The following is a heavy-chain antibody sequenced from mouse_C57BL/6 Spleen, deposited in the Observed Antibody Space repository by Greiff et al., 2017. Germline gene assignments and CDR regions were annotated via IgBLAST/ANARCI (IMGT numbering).Heavy chain of an antibody. D-gene: IGHD1-1*01. Sequence: QVQLQQPGAELVMPGASVKLSCKASGYTFTSYWMHWVKQRPGQGLEWIGELDPSASYTNYNQKFKGKSTLTVDKSSSTAYMQLSSLTSEDSAVYYYARRLCITWYFDVWGTGTTVTVSS. CDR1: GYTFTSYW. V-gene: IGHV1-69*01. CDR2: LDPSASYT. CDR3: ARRLCITWYFDV. J-gene: IGHJ1*03.